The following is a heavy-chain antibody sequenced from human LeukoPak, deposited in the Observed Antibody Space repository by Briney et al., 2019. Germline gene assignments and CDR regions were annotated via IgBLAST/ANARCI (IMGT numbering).Heavy chain of an antibody. CDR2: ISYDGSNK. J-gene: IGHJ6*02. CDR3: AKEVVPAAMIDYGMDV. D-gene: IGHD2-2*01. Sequence: PGGSLRLSCAASGFTFSYYGMHWVRQAPGKGLEWVAVISYDGSNKYYADSVKGRFTNSRDDSRNTLYLQMNSLRAEDTAVYYCAKEVVPAAMIDYGMDVWGQGTTVTVSS. CDR1: GFTFSYYG. V-gene: IGHV3-30*18.